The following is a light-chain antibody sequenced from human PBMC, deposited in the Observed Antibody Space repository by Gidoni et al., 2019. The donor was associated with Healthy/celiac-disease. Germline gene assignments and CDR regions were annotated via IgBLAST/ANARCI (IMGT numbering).Light chain of an antibody. CDR2: GNS. V-gene: IGLV1-40*01. CDR1: SANIGAGYD. CDR3: QSYDSSLSGSL. J-gene: IGLJ3*02. Sequence: QSVLTQPPSVSGAPGQRVTISCTGSSANIGAGYDVHWYQQLPGTAPKLLTYGNSNRPSGVPDRFSGSKSGTSAFLAITGLQDEDEADYYCQSYDSSLSGSLFGGGTKLTVL.